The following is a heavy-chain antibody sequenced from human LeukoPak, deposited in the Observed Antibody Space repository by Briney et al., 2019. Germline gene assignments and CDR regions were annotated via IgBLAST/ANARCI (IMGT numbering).Heavy chain of an antibody. Sequence: GESLKISCKGSGYSFTSYWIGWVCQMPGKGLEWMGIIYPGDSDTRYSPSFQGQVTISADKSISTAYLQWSSLKASDTAMYYCARLVGLFNNYYYGMDVWGQGTTVTVSS. CDR3: ARLVGLFNNYYYGMDV. CDR2: IYPGDSDT. J-gene: IGHJ6*02. V-gene: IGHV5-51*01. D-gene: IGHD2/OR15-2a*01. CDR1: GYSFTSYW.